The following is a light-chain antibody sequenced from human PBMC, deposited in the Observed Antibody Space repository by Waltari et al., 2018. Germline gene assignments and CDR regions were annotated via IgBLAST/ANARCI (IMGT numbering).Light chain of an antibody. CDR3: QQYNNWPLWT. CDR2: GAS. Sequence: EIVMTPSPATLSVSPGERATLSCRASQRVSSNLAWYQQKPGQAPRLPIYGASIRATGIPARLSGSGSGTEFTLTISSLQSEDFAVYYCQQYNNWPLWTFGQGTNVEIK. J-gene: IGKJ1*01. CDR1: QRVSSN. V-gene: IGKV3-15*01.